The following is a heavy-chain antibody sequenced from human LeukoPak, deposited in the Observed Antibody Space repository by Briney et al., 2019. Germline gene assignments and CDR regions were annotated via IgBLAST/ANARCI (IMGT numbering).Heavy chain of an antibody. V-gene: IGHV3-7*03. CDR1: GFTFSSYW. CDR2: IKKDGSEK. Sequence: GGSLRLACAASGFTFSSYWMSWVRQAPGTGLEWVANIKKDGSEKYYVNSVKGRFTISRDNAKNSLYLQMNSLRAEDTAIYYCARGKYSGNDYHFDYWGQGTLVIVSS. CDR3: ARGKYSGNDYHFDY. J-gene: IGHJ4*02. D-gene: IGHD5-12*01.